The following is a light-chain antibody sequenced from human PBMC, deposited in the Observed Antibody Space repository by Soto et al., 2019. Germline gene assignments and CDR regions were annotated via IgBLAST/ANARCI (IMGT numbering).Light chain of an antibody. J-gene: IGKJ5*01. CDR1: QSVSSSY. V-gene: IGKV3-20*01. CDR2: GAS. CDR3: QQDNNWPLT. Sequence: ELVLTQSPGTMYLSPGEIATLSCRASQSVSSSYLAWYQQKPGQAPRLIIYGASSRATGIPDRFSGSGSGTEFTLTISSLQSEDFAVYYCQQDNNWPLTFGQGTRLEIK.